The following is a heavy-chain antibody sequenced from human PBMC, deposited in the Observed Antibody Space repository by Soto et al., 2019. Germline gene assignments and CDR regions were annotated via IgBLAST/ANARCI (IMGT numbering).Heavy chain of an antibody. CDR1: GFTFSSYA. D-gene: IGHD3-3*01. J-gene: IGHJ4*02. Sequence: GGSLRLSCAASGFTFSSYAMSWVRQAPGKGLEWVSAISGSGGSTYYADSVKGRFTISRDNSKNTLYLQMNSLRAEDTAVYYCAKCWDLEWLLSSDYWGQGTLVTVSS. CDR3: AKCWDLEWLLSSDY. CDR2: ISGSGGST. V-gene: IGHV3-23*01.